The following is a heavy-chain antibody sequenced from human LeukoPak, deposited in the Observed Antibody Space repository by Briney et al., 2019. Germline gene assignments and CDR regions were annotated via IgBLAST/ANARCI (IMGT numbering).Heavy chain of an antibody. J-gene: IGHJ4*02. CDR2: IWYDGSNK. CDR3: ARDYYGSGSPDY. D-gene: IGHD3-10*01. CDR1: GFTSSSYG. V-gene: IGHV3-33*01. Sequence: PGGSLRLSCAASGFTSSSYGMHWVRQAPGKGLEWVAVIWYDGSNKYYADSVKGRFTISRDNSKNTLYLQMNSLRAEDTAVYYCARDYYGSGSPDYWGQGTLVTVSS.